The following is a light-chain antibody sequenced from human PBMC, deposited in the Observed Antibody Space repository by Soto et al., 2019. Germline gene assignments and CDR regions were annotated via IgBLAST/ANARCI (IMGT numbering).Light chain of an antibody. V-gene: IGLV2-23*01. CDR3: CSFARGSSYV. CDR2: EGS. J-gene: IGLJ1*01. Sequence: QSVLTQPASVSGSPGQSITISCTGTSSDVGSYNLVSWYQQHPGKAPKLIISEGSERPSGVSTRLSGSKSGNTASLTISGLQVEDEADYYCCSFARGSSYVFGTGTKVTVL. CDR1: SSDVGSYNL.